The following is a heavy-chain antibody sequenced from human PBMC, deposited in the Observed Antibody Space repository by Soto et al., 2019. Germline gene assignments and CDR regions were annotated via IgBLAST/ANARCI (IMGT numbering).Heavy chain of an antibody. CDR2: ISDSGHTI. V-gene: IGHV3-48*03. CDR3: ARIGAGGWDIPFDV. Sequence: EVQLVESGGRLVQPGGSLRLSCAASGFTFNSYVMTWVRQAPGKGLEWISYISDSGHTIHYADSVKGRFTISRDSADNSLYLQMDSLRAEDTAVYYCARIGAGGWDIPFDVWGQGTLVTVSS. CDR1: GFTFNSYV. J-gene: IGHJ4*02. D-gene: IGHD6-19*01.